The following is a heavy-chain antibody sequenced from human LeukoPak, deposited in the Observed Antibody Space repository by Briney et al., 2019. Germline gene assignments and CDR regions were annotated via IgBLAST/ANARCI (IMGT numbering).Heavy chain of an antibody. CDR2: ISSSSSTI. V-gene: IGHV3-48*04. CDR1: GFTFSSYS. CDR3: ARAHRKVMTTVTYAYYYYMDV. D-gene: IGHD4-17*01. Sequence: GGSLRLSCAASGFTFSSYSMNWVRQAPGKGLEWVSYISSSSSTIYYADSVEGRFTISRDNAKNSLYLQMNSLRAEDTAVYYCARAHRKVMTTVTYAYYYYMDVWGKGTTVTISS. J-gene: IGHJ6*03.